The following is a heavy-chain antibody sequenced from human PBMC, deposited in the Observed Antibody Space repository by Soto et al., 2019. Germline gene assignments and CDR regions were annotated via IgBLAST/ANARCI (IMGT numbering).Heavy chain of an antibody. CDR1: GGTFNTYG. D-gene: IGHD3-10*01. V-gene: IGHV1-69*01. CDR3: GRGGDLPGWMPFDS. Sequence: QVHLVQSGAEVKKPGSSVKVSCRASGGTFNTYGFNWVRQAPGQGLEWMGGIIPLFGTTTYAQNFQGRVTITADQSTTSSYVGMSGLTSEATAVYFCGRGGDLPGWMPFDSWGQGTLVTVSS. J-gene: IGHJ4*02. CDR2: IIPLFGTT.